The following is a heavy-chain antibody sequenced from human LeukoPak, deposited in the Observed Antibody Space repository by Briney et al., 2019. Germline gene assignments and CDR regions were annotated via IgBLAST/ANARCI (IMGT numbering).Heavy chain of an antibody. V-gene: IGHV4-59*01. CDR3: ARRSQGIAAAGFDY. J-gene: IGHJ4*02. CDR2: IYYSGST. Sequence: PSETLSLTCTVSGGSISSWYWSWIRQPPGKGLEWIGYIYYSGSTNYNPSLKSRVTISVDTSKNQFSLKLSSVTAADTAVYYCARRSQGIAAAGFDYWGQGTLVTVSS. CDR1: GGSISSWY. D-gene: IGHD6-13*01.